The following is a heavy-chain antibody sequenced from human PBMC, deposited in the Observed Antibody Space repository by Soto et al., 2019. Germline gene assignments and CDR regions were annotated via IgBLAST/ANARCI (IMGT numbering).Heavy chain of an antibody. CDR3: ARENPYSGGFDY. CDR2: INAGNGNT. D-gene: IGHD2-21*01. V-gene: IGHV1-3*01. J-gene: IGHJ4*02. CDR1: GYTFTSYS. Sequence: GASMKGFCKASGYTFTSYSIHLVRPAPGQRLEWMGWINAGNGNTKYSQKFQGRVTITRDTSASTAYMELSSLRSEDTAVYYCARENPYSGGFDYWGQGTLVTVSS.